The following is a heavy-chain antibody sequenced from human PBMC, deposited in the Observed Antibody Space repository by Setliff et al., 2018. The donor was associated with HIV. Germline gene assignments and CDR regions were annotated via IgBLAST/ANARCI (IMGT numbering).Heavy chain of an antibody. D-gene: IGHD3-22*01. CDR1: SDSISPYY. CDR2: MFYSGST. J-gene: IGHJ4*02. CDR3: ARHDNYDSSGYYNLYYFDY. V-gene: IGHV4-59*08. Sequence: PSETLSLTCTVSSDSISPYYWSWIRQPPGKGLEWIGYMFYSGSTNYNPSLKSRVTISVDTSKNQFSLKLSSVTAADTAVYYCARHDNYDSSGYYNLYYFDYWGQGTLVTVSS.